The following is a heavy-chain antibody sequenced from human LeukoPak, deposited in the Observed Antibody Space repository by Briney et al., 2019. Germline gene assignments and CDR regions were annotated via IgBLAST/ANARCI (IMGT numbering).Heavy chain of an antibody. CDR1: GFTFDDYA. CDR3: ARELAIFGVVTTN. CDR2: ISWNSGSI. D-gene: IGHD3-3*01. V-gene: IGHV3-9*01. Sequence: GGSLRLSCAASGFTFDDYAMHWVRQAPGKGLEWVSGISWNSGSIGYADSVKGRFTISRDNSKNTLYLQMNSLRAEDTAVYYCARELAIFGVVTTNWGQGTLVTVSS. J-gene: IGHJ4*02.